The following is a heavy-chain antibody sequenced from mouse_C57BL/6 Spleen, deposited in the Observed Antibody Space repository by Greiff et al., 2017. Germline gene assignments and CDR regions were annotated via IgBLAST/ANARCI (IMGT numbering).Heavy chain of an antibody. CDR3: ARSQRHYAMDY. V-gene: IGHV1-50*01. CDR2: IDPSDSYT. Sequence: QVQLQQPGAELVKPGASVKLSCKASGYTFTSYWMQWVKQRPGQGLEWIGEIDPSDSYTNYNQKFKGKATLTVDTSSSTAYMQLSSLTSEDSAVYYCARSQRHYAMDYWGQGTSVTVSS. CDR1: GYTFTSYW. D-gene: IGHD2-12*01. J-gene: IGHJ4*01.